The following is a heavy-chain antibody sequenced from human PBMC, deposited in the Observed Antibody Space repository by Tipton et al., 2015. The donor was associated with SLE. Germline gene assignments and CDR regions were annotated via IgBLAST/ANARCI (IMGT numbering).Heavy chain of an antibody. CDR2: ISWNSGSI. Sequence: RSLRLSCTASGFTFSTYWMHWVRQTPGKGLEWVSGISWNSGSIGYADSVKGRFTISRDNAKNSLYLQMNSLRAEDTALYYCAKDSDSDWGLDYWGQGTLVTVSS. J-gene: IGHJ4*02. D-gene: IGHD7-27*01. CDR1: GFTFSTYW. CDR3: AKDSDSDWGLDY. V-gene: IGHV3-9*01.